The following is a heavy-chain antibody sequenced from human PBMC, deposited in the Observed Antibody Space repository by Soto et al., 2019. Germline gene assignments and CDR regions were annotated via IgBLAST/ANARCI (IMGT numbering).Heavy chain of an antibody. D-gene: IGHD2-15*01. CDR3: ARWGVVVAATWAFDI. CDR2: FYYSGRT. J-gene: IGHJ3*02. Sequence: SETLSLTCTVSGGSISNYYWSWIRQPPGKGLEWIGYFYYSGRTNYNPSLESRVTISVDTSKNQLSLKLTSVTAADTAVYYCARWGVVVAATWAFDIGGHGTMVTVS. V-gene: IGHV4-59*01. CDR1: GGSISNYY.